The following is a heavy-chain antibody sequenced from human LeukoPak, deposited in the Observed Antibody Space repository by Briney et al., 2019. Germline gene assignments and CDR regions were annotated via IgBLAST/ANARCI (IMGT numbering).Heavy chain of an antibody. J-gene: IGHJ4*02. CDR2: IKSNADGGTT. D-gene: IGHD3-22*01. CDR1: GLAFSKAW. Sequence: GGYLTHSRTLSGLAFSKAWMSCPPPTTGRTIEWCRRIKSNADGGTTDYAAPVKGRFTISRDDSKNTLYLQMNSLNTEDTAVYYCTTDGAYYYDSSGYYSSYWGQGTLVTVSS. V-gene: IGHV3-15*01. CDR3: TTDGAYYYDSSGYYSSY.